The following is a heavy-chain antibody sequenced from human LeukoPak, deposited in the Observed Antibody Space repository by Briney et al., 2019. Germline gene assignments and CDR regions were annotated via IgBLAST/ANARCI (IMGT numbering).Heavy chain of an antibody. CDR1: GFTFSSYS. V-gene: IGHV3-21*01. J-gene: IGHJ6*03. D-gene: IGHD3-3*01. CDR2: ISSSSSYI. CDR3: ASLYYDFRSGIYYYYYMDV. Sequence: GGSLRLSCAASGFTFSSYSMNWVRQAPGKGLEWVSSISSSSSYIYYADSVKGRFTISRDNAKNSLYLQMNSLRAEDTAVYYCASLYYDFRSGIYYYYYMDVWGKGTTVTVSS.